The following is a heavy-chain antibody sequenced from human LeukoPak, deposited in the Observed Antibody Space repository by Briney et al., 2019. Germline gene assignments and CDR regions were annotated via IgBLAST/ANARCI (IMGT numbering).Heavy chain of an antibody. Sequence: PGGSLRLSCAASGFTFSSYGMHWVRQAPGKGLEWVAFIRYDGSNKYYADSVKGRFTISRDNSKNTLYLQMNSLRAEDTAVYYCAKEPRIAVAGGDDAFDIWGQGTMVTVSS. CDR1: GFTFSSYG. V-gene: IGHV3-30*02. J-gene: IGHJ3*02. CDR2: IRYDGSNK. D-gene: IGHD6-19*01. CDR3: AKEPRIAVAGGDDAFDI.